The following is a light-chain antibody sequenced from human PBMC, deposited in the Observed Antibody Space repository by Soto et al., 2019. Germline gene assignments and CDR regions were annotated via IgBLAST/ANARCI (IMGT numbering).Light chain of an antibody. CDR2: RNN. CDR1: SSNIGRNY. CDR3: AAWDDSLSVLYV. J-gene: IGLJ1*01. V-gene: IGLV1-47*01. Sequence: QSVLLQPPSASGTPGQRVTISCSGSSSNIGRNYVYWYQQLPGTAPKLLIYRNNHRPSGVPDRFSVSKSGTSASLAISGLRSEDEADYYCAAWDDSLSVLYVFGIGIKVAVL.